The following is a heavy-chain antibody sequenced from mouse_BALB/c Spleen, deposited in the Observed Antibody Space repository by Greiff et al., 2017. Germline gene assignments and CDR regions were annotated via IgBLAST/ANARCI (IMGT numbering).Heavy chain of an antibody. CDR2: IYYSGTI. V-gene: IGHV3-5*02. Sequence: EVQVVESGPGLVKPSQTVSLTCTVTGISITTGNYRWSWIRQFPGNKLEWIGYIYYSGTITYNPSLTSRTTITRDTSKNQFFLEMNSLTAEDTATYYCALIYYGYDGVAYWGQGTLVTVSA. D-gene: IGHD2-2*01. CDR3: ALIYYGYDGVAY. CDR1: GISITTGNYR. J-gene: IGHJ3*01.